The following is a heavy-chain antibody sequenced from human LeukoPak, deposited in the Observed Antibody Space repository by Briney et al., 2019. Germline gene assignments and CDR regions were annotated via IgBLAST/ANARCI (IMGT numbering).Heavy chain of an antibody. CDR2: INHSGST. V-gene: IGHV4-34*01. D-gene: IGHD6-19*01. CDR1: GGSFSGYY. CDR3: ARDKAYSSGWHASPLDLDY. J-gene: IGHJ4*02. Sequence: SETLSLTCAVYGGSFSGYYWSWIRQPPGKGLEWIGEINHSGSTNYNPSLKSRVTISVDTSKNQFSLKLSSVTAADTAVYYCARDKAYSSGWHASPLDLDYWGQGTLVTVSS.